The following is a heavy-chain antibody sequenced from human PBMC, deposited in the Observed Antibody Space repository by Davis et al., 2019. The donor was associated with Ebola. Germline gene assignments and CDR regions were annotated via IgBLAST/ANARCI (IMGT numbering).Heavy chain of an antibody. V-gene: IGHV4-4*02. D-gene: IGHD2-2*01. Sequence: MPSETLSLTFAVSGGSISSTNWWSWVRQPPGRGLEWIGEVYHSGSTNYNPSLKSRVTISVDKSKNQFSLKVSSVTAADTAVYYCARGGYCTTSSCYSGPYYYGMDVWGKGTTVTVSS. CDR3: ARGGYCTTSSCYSGPYYYGMDV. CDR1: GGSISSTNW. J-gene: IGHJ6*04. CDR2: VYHSGST.